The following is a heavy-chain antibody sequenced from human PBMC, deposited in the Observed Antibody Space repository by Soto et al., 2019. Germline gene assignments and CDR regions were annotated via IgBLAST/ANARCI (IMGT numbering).Heavy chain of an antibody. CDR1: GYTFTRYG. CDR2: ISGYNGDT. J-gene: IGHJ6*02. Sequence: QGHLVQSGAEVKKPGASVKVSCKASGYTFTRYGISWVRQAPGQGLEWMGWISGYNGDTNYAQNLQGRGTMTIDTSTSTAYMELRSLTSDYTAVYYCAKNGRPPYYYYGLVVWGQGTTVTVSS. CDR3: AKNGRPPYYYYGLVV. V-gene: IGHV1-18*01. D-gene: IGHD2-8*01.